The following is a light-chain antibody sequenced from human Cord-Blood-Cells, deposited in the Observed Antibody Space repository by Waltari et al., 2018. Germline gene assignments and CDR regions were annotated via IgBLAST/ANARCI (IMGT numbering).Light chain of an antibody. Sequence: QSVLTQPPSASGTPGQRVTISCSGSSSNIGSNYVYWYQQRPGTAPKLLIYRNHQRPSGVPDRFSGSKSGTSASLAISGLRSEDEADYYCTAWDDSLSGRVFGGGTKLTVL. CDR2: RNH. J-gene: IGLJ3*02. CDR3: TAWDDSLSGRV. V-gene: IGLV1-47*01. CDR1: SSNIGSNY.